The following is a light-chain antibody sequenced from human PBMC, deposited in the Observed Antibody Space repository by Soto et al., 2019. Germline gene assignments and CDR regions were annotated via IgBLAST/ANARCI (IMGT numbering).Light chain of an antibody. CDR2: KAS. CDR3: QQYARNPLT. J-gene: IGKJ4*01. Sequence: DIQMTQSPSTLSASVGDRVTISRRASQSSSSRLAWYQQKAGKAPKLLIYKASGLQSGVRSRFSGSGFGIEFTLIISSLQPDDFATYYGQQYARNPLTIGGGSKVDIK. V-gene: IGKV1-5*03. CDR1: QSSSSR.